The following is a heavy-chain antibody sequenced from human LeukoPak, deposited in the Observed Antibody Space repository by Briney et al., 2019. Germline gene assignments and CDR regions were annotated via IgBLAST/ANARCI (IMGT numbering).Heavy chain of an antibody. Sequence: SETLSLTCAVYGGSFSGYYWSWVRQPPGKGLEWIGEINHSGSTNYNPSLKSRVTISVDTSKNQFSLKLSSVTAADTAVYYCARGSFVVGAVDAFDIWGQGTMVTVSS. J-gene: IGHJ3*02. V-gene: IGHV4-34*01. CDR3: ARGSFVVGAVDAFDI. D-gene: IGHD1-26*01. CDR2: INHSGST. CDR1: GGSFSGYY.